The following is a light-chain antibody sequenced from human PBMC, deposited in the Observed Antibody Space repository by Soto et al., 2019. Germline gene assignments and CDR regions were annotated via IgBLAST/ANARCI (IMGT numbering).Light chain of an antibody. CDR3: QPYNSFSGT. CDR1: QTISSW. J-gene: IGKJ1*01. CDR2: DAS. Sequence: DIQMTQSPSTLSASVGDRVTITCRASQTISSWLAWYQQKPGKALKLLIYDASSLESGVPSRFSGRGSGTQFTLTISSLQPDDFATYYCQPYNSFSGTFGPGTKV. V-gene: IGKV1-5*01.